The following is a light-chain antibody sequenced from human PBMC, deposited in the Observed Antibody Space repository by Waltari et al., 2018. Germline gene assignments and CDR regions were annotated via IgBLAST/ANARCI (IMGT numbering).Light chain of an antibody. Sequence: DIQMTQSPSSLSASVGDRVTITCRASQSVTTYLNWYHQKPGKAPNLLISATSILQSGVPSRFSGSGSGTDFTLTISSLQPEDFATYYCQQSRTAPLTFGGGTKVEIK. J-gene: IGKJ4*01. CDR1: QSVTTY. V-gene: IGKV1-39*01. CDR3: QQSRTAPLT. CDR2: ATS.